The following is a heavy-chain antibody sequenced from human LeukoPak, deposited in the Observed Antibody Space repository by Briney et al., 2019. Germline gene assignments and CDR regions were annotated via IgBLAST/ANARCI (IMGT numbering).Heavy chain of an antibody. J-gene: IGHJ1*01. Sequence: SVTVSFKASGGTFSSYAISWVRQAPGQELQWMGGIIPIFGTANYAQKFQGRVTITADESTSTAYMELSSLRSEDTAVYYCARARDSGAGARVYFQHWGQGTLVTVSS. V-gene: IGHV1-69*01. D-gene: IGHD5-12*01. CDR3: ARARDSGAGARVYFQH. CDR2: IIPIFGTA. CDR1: GGTFSSYA.